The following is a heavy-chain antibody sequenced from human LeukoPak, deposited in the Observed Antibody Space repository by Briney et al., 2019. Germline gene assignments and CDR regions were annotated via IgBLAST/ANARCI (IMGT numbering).Heavy chain of an antibody. J-gene: IGHJ4*02. CDR1: GFTFSDYY. D-gene: IGHD6-19*01. CDR3: ARIDVIAVAPDY. CDR2: ISSSGSTI. Sequence: KTGGSLRLSCAASGFTFSDYYMSWIRQAPGKGLEWVSYISSSGSTIYYADSVKGRFTISRDNAKNSLYLQMNSLRAEDTAVYYCARIDVIAVAPDYWGQGTLVTVSS. V-gene: IGHV3-11*01.